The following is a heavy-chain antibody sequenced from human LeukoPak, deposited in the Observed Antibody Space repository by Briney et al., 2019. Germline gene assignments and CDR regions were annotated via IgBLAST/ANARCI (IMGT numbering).Heavy chain of an antibody. J-gene: IGHJ4*02. D-gene: IGHD3-22*01. Sequence: PSATLSLTCAVYGGSFSGYSWSWIRQPPGKGLEWIGEINHGGSTNYNPSLKSRVTISVDTSKNQFSLKLSSVTAADTAVSNCARGTNYYDSSGYSATFDYWGQGTLVTVSS. CDR3: ARGTNYYDSSGYSATFDY. CDR2: INHGGST. V-gene: IGHV4-34*01. CDR1: GGSFSGYS.